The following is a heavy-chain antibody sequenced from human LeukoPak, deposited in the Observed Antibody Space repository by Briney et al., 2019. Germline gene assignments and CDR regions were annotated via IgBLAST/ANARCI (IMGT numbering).Heavy chain of an antibody. CDR2: INHSGST. CDR1: GGSFSGYY. Sequence: PSETLSLTCAVYGGSFSGYYWSWIRQPPGKGLEWIGEINHSGSTNYNPSLKSRVTISVDTSKNQFSLKLSSVTAADTAVYYCARLRYSSSPVDYWGQGTLVTVSS. D-gene: IGHD6-6*01. V-gene: IGHV4-34*01. CDR3: ARLRYSSSPVDY. J-gene: IGHJ4*02.